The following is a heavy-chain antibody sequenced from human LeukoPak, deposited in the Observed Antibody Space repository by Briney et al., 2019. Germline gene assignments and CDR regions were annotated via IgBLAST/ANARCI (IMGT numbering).Heavy chain of an antibody. Sequence: GASVKVSCKASGYTFTSYGISWVRQAPGQGLEWMGWISAYNGNTNYAQKLQGRVTMTTDTSTSTAYMELRSLRSDDTAVYYCARAPYYYDTRPHDAFDIWGQGTMVTVSS. D-gene: IGHD3-22*01. CDR2: ISAYNGNT. J-gene: IGHJ3*02. CDR1: GYTFTSYG. CDR3: ARAPYYYDTRPHDAFDI. V-gene: IGHV1-18*01.